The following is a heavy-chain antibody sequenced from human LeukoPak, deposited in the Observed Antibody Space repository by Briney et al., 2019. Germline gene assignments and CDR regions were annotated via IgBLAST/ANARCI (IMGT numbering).Heavy chain of an antibody. CDR2: ISGSGTTI. V-gene: IGHV3-48*01. Sequence: PGGSLRLSCAASGFTFSSYSMNWVRQAPGKGLDWLSHISGSGTTIYYADSVKGRFTIPRDNAKNSLYLQMNSLRVEDAAVYYCTRTLLYCSGGSCYPTRFDYWGQGILVTVSS. CDR1: GFTFSSYS. D-gene: IGHD2-15*01. J-gene: IGHJ4*02. CDR3: TRTLLYCSGGSCYPTRFDY.